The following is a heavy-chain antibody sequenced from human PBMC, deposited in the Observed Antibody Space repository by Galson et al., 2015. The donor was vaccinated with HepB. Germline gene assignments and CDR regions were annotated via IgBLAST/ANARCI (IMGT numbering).Heavy chain of an antibody. Sequence: SLRLSCAASGFAFDDYTMHWVRQAPGKGLEWVSLISWDGGSTYYADSVKGRFTISRDNSKNSLYLQMNSLRTEDTALYYCAKDMGTTHALDIWGQGTMVTVSS. V-gene: IGHV3-43*01. J-gene: IGHJ3*02. D-gene: IGHD1-1*01. CDR2: ISWDGGST. CDR1: GFAFDDYT. CDR3: AKDMGTTHALDI.